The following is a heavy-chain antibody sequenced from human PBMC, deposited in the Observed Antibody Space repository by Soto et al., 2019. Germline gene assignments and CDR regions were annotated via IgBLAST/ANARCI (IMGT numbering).Heavy chain of an antibody. CDR3: ARDPGGGYYYYGMDV. CDR1: AGSISSGRYY. CDR2: ISYSGST. Sequence: QVQLQESGPGLVKPSQTLSLTCTVSAGSISSGRYYWSWIRQHPGKGLEWIGYISYSGSTYYNPSRKGRLTMSVDTSQNQFSLKLSSVTAADTAVYYCARDPGGGYYYYGMDVWGQGTTVTVSS. J-gene: IGHJ6*02. D-gene: IGHD1-1*01. V-gene: IGHV4-31*03.